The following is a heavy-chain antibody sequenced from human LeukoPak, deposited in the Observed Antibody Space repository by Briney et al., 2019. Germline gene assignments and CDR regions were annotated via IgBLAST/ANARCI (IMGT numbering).Heavy chain of an antibody. CDR2: MNPNSGNN. D-gene: IGHD2-2*01. V-gene: IGHV1-8*01. CDR1: GYTFPSYD. J-gene: IGHJ3*02. CDR3: ASLGYCSSTSCYDAFDI. Sequence: ASVKVSCKASGYTFPSYDINWVRQATGQGLAWMGWMNPNSGNNGYAQKFQGRVTMTRNTSISTAYMELSSLRSEDTAVYYCASLGYCSSTSCYDAFDIWGQGTMVTVSS.